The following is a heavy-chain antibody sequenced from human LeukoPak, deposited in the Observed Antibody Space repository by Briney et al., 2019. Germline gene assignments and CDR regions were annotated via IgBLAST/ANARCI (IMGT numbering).Heavy chain of an antibody. CDR3: ASRRRYYYDSSGYVDY. Sequence: GGSLRLSCAASGFTFNYYGMHWVRQAPGKGLEWVAVISYDGSNKYYADSVKGRFTISRDNSKNTLYLQMNSLRAEDTAVYYCASRRRYYYDSSGYVDYWGRRTLVTVSS. CDR2: ISYDGSNK. V-gene: IGHV3-30*03. J-gene: IGHJ4*02. CDR1: GFTFNYYG. D-gene: IGHD3-22*01.